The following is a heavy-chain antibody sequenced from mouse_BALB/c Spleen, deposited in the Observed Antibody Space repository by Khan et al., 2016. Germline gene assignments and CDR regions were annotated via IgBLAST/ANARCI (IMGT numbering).Heavy chain of an antibody. V-gene: IGHV1-15*01. J-gene: IGHJ4*01. CDR2: IDPETGGT. Sequence: QVQLQQSGAELVRPGASVTLSCKASGYTFTDYEMHWVKQTPVHGLEWIGAIDPETGGTAYNQKFKGKATLTADQSSSTAYMELRSLPSEASAVSYCTRSYYRYDGGLLAMDYWGQGTSVTVSA. CDR1: GYTFTDYE. D-gene: IGHD2-14*01. CDR3: TRSYYRYDGGLLAMDY.